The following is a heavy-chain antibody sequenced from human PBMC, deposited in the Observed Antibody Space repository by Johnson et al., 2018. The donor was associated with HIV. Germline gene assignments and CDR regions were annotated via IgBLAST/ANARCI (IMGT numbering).Heavy chain of an antibody. J-gene: IGHJ3*02. Sequence: VQLVESGGGLVQPGGSLRLSCTASGFRFSSSWMHWVRQAPGKGLEWVSVSYSGGTTDYAAPVKGRFTISRDDSKNTLYLQMNSLRAEDTAVYYCTRSIAASGRDAVDMWGQGTMVTVSS. CDR2: SYSGGTT. CDR1: GFRFSSSW. D-gene: IGHD6-13*01. V-gene: IGHV3-66*01. CDR3: TRSIAASGRDAVDM.